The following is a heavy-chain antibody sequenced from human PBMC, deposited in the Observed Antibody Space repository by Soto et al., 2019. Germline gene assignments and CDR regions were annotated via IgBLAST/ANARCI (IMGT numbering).Heavy chain of an antibody. V-gene: IGHV3-48*01. D-gene: IGHD2-21*01. CDR3: ARALLWSDS. CDR1: GFTFSTFS. CDR2: ISSSGGTK. Sequence: EVQLVESGGGLVQPGGSLRLSCAASGFTFSTFSMHWVRQSPGKGLEWISYISSSGGTKYYGDSAEGRFTISRDNAKSLLDLQMNSLRVEATAIYYCARALLWSDSWGQGTPVTVSS. J-gene: IGHJ4*02.